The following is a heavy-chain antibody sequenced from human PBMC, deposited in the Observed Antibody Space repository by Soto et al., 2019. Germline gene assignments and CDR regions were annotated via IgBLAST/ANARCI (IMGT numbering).Heavy chain of an antibody. D-gene: IGHD3-10*01. CDR1: GFTFSTYY. V-gene: IGHV3-7*03. Sequence: GGSLRLSCAASGFTFSTYYMTWVRQAPGKGLEWVASIKNDGSAQYYVDSVKGRFTISRDNTKNSLYLQMNSLRAGDTALYYCSRENWFQDYWGQGTRVTVSS. CDR3: SRENWFQDY. J-gene: IGHJ4*02. CDR2: IKNDGSAQ.